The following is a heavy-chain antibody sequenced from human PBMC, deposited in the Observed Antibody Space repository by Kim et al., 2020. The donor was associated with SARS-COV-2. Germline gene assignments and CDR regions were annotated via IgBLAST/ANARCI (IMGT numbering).Heavy chain of an antibody. Sequence: SVKVSCKASGGTFSSYAISWVRQAPGQGLEWMGRIIPIFGTANYAQKFQGRVTITADESTSTAYMELSSLRSEDTAVYYCARDPTTEAYCGGDCYPWGQGTLVTVSS. CDR3: ARDPTTEAYCGGDCYP. V-gene: IGHV1-69*13. CDR2: IIPIFGTA. CDR1: GGTFSSYA. J-gene: IGHJ5*02. D-gene: IGHD2-21*02.